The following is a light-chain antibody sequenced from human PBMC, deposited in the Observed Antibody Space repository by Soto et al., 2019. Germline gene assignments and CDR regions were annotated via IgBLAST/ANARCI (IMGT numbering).Light chain of an antibody. CDR3: SSYSSSSTPVV. Sequence: QSALTQPASVSGSPGQSITISCTGTSSDVGGYNYVAWYQQHPGKAPKLMIYDVRTRPSGVSNRFSGSKSGNTASLTISGLQDEDEADYYCSSYSSSSTPVVLGGGTKLTVL. V-gene: IGLV2-14*01. J-gene: IGLJ2*01. CDR2: DVR. CDR1: SSDVGGYNY.